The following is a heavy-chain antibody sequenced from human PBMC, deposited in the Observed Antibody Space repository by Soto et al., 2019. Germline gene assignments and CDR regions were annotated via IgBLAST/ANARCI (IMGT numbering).Heavy chain of an antibody. CDR3: ARGNVVAIDY. D-gene: IGHD2-21*01. Sequence: SETLSLTCTVSGGSISSGGYYWSWIRQHPGKGLEWIGYIYYSGGTYYNPSLKSRVTISVDTSKNQFSLKLSSVTAADTAVYYCARGNVVAIDYWGQGTLVTVSS. CDR2: IYYSGGT. J-gene: IGHJ4*02. CDR1: GGSISSGGYY. V-gene: IGHV4-31*03.